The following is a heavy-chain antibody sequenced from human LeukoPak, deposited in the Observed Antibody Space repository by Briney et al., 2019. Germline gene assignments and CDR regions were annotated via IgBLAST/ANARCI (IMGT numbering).Heavy chain of an antibody. CDR3: ARSVGIAAVFDY. V-gene: IGHV3-53*01. Sequence: GGSLRLSCAASGFTVSSNYMSWVRQAPGKGLEWVSVIYSGGSTYYADSVKGRFTISRDNSKNTLYLQMNSLRAEDTAVYYCARSVGIAAVFDYWGQGTLVTVSS. CDR2: IYSGGST. CDR1: GFTVSSNY. D-gene: IGHD6-13*01. J-gene: IGHJ4*02.